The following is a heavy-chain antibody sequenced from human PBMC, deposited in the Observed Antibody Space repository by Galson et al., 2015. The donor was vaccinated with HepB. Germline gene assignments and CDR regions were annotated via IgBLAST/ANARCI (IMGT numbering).Heavy chain of an antibody. Sequence: SVKVSCKASGYTFTSYYMHWVRQAPGQGLEWMGIINPSGGSTSYAQKLQGRVTMTRDTSTSTVYMELSSLRSEDTAVYYCARGPARGTMIVVVITDYGMDAWGQGTTVTVSS. D-gene: IGHD3-22*01. V-gene: IGHV1-46*04. J-gene: IGHJ6*02. CDR2: INPSGGST. CDR3: ARGPARGTMIVVVITDYGMDA. CDR1: GYTFTSYY.